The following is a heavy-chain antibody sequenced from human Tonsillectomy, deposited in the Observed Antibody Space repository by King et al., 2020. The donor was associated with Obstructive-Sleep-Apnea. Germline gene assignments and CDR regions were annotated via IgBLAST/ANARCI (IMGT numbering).Heavy chain of an antibody. CDR2: ISYEGSNK. J-gene: IGHJ4*02. Sequence: VQLVESGGGVVQPGSSLRLSCAASGFTFRSYAMHWVRQAPGKGLEWVEVISYEGSNKYFADFVKGRFTISRDNSNITLYLQMNSLRAEDTAVYYCARRGLHHYDTSGYYGGAYWGQGTLVTVSS. V-gene: IGHV3-30-3*01. CDR1: GFTFRSYA. D-gene: IGHD3-22*01. CDR3: ARRGLHHYDTSGYYGGAY.